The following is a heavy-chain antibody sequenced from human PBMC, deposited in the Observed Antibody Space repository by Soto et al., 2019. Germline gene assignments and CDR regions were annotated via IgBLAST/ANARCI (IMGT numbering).Heavy chain of an antibody. CDR1: GGNFIDYA. D-gene: IGHD3-22*01. J-gene: IGHJ3*01. V-gene: IGHV1-69*01. Sequence: QVQLVQSGAEIKKPGSSVRVSCEASGGNFIDYAFSWVRQAPGQGLEWMGGTVPVSGIEDYAQKFQGRITFTADASTRTVYMELTSLRSDDTAVYYCARDRRFYDSGTYDIANDAFDVWGQGTMVTVSS. CDR2: TVPVSGIE. CDR3: ARDRRFYDSGTYDIANDAFDV.